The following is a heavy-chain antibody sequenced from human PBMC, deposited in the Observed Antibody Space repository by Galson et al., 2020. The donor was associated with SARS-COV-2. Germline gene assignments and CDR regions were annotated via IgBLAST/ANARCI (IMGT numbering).Heavy chain of an antibody. CDR1: GGSISSGGYY. CDR2: IYYSGST. J-gene: IGHJ2*01. CDR3: ARAAAGYCSGGSCYRGWYFDL. Sequence: TSETLSLTCTVSGGSISSGGYYWSWIRQHPGKGLEWIGYIYYSGSTYYNPSLKSRVTISVDTSKNQFSLKLSSVTAADTAVYYCARAAAGYCSGGSCYRGWYFDLWGRGTLVTVSS. D-gene: IGHD2-15*01. V-gene: IGHV4-31*03.